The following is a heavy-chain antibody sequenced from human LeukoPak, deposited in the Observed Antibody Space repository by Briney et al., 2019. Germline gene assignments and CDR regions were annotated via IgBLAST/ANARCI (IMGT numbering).Heavy chain of an antibody. J-gene: IGHJ4*02. V-gene: IGHV1-2*02. Sequence: ASVKVSCKASGYIFTNYHMHWVRQAPGQGLEWMGWINPNSGGTNYAQKFQGRVTMTRDTSISTAYMELSRLRSDDTAVYYCAGEYSSSWGYYFDYWGQGTLVTVSS. CDR1: GYIFTNYH. CDR2: INPNSGGT. CDR3: AGEYSSSWGYYFDY. D-gene: IGHD6-13*01.